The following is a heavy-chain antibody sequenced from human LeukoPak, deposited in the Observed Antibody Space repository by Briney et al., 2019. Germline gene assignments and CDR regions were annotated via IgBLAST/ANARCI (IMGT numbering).Heavy chain of an antibody. V-gene: IGHV1-69*13. CDR2: IIPIFGTA. CDR3: ARDTDDSSGYYYDYIY. CDR1: GYTLTELS. D-gene: IGHD3-22*01. Sequence: ASVKVSCKVSGYTLTELSMHWVRQAPGKGLEWMGGIIPIFGTANYAQKFQGRVTITADESTSTAYMELGSLRSEDTAVYYCARDTDDSSGYYYDYIYWGQGTLVTVSS. J-gene: IGHJ4*02.